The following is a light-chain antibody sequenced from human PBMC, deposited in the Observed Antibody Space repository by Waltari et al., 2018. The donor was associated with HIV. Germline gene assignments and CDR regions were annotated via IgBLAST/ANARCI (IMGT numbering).Light chain of an antibody. V-gene: IGLV1-51*02. Sequence: SVLTQPPSKSAAPGPTVTIPCPGHNSNIGSNDFSLYQQLPGASPRLIIYESTKRPSLISDRFSASKSDTTATLDIAGLQPGDEAMYYCGTRDNDLGPVVLGGGTWVTVL. CDR2: EST. CDR3: GTRDNDLGPVV. CDR1: NSNIGSND. J-gene: IGLJ2*01.